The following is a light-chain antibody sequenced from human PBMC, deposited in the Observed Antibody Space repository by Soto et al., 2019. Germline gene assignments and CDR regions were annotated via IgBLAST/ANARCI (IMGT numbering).Light chain of an antibody. CDR1: SSDVGGYNY. J-gene: IGLJ2*01. CDR2: EVS. Sequence: QSVLTQPASVSGSPGQSITISCTGTSSDVGGYNYVSCYQQHPGKAPKLMIYEVSNRPSGVSNRFSGSKSGNTASLTISGLQAEDEADYYCSSYTSSSTLGVFGGGTKLTVL. V-gene: IGLV2-14*01. CDR3: SSYTSSSTLGV.